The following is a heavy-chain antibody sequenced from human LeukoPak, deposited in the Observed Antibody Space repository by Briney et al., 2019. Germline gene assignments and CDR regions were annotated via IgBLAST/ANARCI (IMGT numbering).Heavy chain of an antibody. CDR2: INPGGGST. CDR3: TRGVSSWYADH. V-gene: IGHV1-46*01. Sequence: GASVKVSCKASGYTFTSYYMHWVRQAPGQGLQWMGIINPGGGSTTFAQKLQGRVKMTRDTSTSTVYMELSSLTSEDTAVYYCTRGVSSWYADHWGQGTLVTVSS. J-gene: IGHJ4*02. CDR1: GYTFTSYY. D-gene: IGHD6-13*01.